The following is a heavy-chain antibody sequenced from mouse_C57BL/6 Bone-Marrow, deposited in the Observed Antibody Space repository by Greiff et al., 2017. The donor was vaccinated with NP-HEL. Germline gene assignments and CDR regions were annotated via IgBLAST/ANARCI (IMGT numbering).Heavy chain of an antibody. D-gene: IGHD2-3*01. CDR3: TGDGYYEAY. CDR1: GFTFSNYW. Sequence: EVKLVESGGGLVQPGGSMKLSCVASGFTFSNYWMNWVRQSPEKGLEWVAQIRLKSDNYATHYAESVKGRFTISRDDSKSSVYLQMNNLRAEDTGISYCTGDGYYEAYWGQGTLVTVSA. CDR2: IRLKSDNYAT. J-gene: IGHJ3*01. V-gene: IGHV6-3*01.